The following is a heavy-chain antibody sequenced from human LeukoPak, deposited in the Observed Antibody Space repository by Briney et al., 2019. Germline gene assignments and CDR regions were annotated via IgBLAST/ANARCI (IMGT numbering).Heavy chain of an antibody. Sequence: SGPALVKPTQTLTLTCTFSGFSLSTSGMCVSWIRQPPGKALEWLARIDWDDDKYYSTSLKTRLTISKDTSKNQVVLTMTNMDPVDTATYYCARSLAAAAPHTSDAFDIWGQGTMVTVSS. V-gene: IGHV2-70*11. CDR1: GFSLSTSGMC. J-gene: IGHJ3*02. D-gene: IGHD6-13*01. CDR2: IDWDDDK. CDR3: ARSLAAAAPHTSDAFDI.